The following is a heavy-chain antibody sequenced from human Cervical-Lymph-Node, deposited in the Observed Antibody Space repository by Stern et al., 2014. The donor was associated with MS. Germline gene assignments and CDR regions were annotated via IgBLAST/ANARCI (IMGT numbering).Heavy chain of an antibody. CDR2: IYPGDSDT. J-gene: IGHJ4*02. V-gene: IGHV5-51*03. Sequence: EVQLVQSGAEVEKPGDSLKISCKGSGYSFTKSWIGWVRQMPGKGLEWMGFIYPGDSDTRYSPSFQGQVTISDDKSIKTASLQWSSLKASDPAIYYCARLKGSLTRGTYFDFWGQGTLVSVSS. CDR1: GYSFTKSW. D-gene: IGHD4-17*01. CDR3: ARLKGSLTRGTYFDF.